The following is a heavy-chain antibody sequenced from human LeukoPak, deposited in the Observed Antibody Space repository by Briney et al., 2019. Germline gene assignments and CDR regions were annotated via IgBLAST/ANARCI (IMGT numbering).Heavy chain of an antibody. Sequence: PSETLSLTCTVSGGSISSYYWSWIRQPPGKGLEWIGYIYYSGSTSYNPSLKSRVTISVDTSKNQFSLKLSSVTAADTAVYYCATSVDYYDSSGYYDYWGQGTLVTVSS. D-gene: IGHD3-22*01. CDR3: ATSVDYYDSSGYYDY. CDR1: GGSISSYY. V-gene: IGHV4-59*08. J-gene: IGHJ4*02. CDR2: IYYSGST.